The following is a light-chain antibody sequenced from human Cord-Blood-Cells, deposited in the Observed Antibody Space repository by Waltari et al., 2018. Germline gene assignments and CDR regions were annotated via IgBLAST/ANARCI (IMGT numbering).Light chain of an antibody. V-gene: IGKV1-9*01. CDR1: QGSSSY. CDR2: AAS. Sequence: IQLTQSSYFLSASVGDRVTMTCRASQGSSSYLAWYQQKPGKAPKLLIYAASKLQSGIPSRFSGSGSGTEFTLTISSLQPEDFATYYCQQLNSYPRTFGQGTKVEIK. CDR3: QQLNSYPRT. J-gene: IGKJ1*01.